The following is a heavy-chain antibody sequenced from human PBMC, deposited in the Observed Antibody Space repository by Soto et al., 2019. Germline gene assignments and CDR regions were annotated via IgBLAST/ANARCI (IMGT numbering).Heavy chain of an antibody. Sequence: QVQLVESGGGVVQPGRSLRLSCAASGFTFSSYGMHWVRQAPGKGLEWVAVIWYDGSNKYYADSVKGRFTISRDNSKNTQYLQMNSLRAEDTAVYYCARDGIGEYNWNYLDYWGQGTLVTVSS. CDR3: ARDGIGEYNWNYLDY. CDR1: GFTFSSYG. V-gene: IGHV3-33*01. CDR2: IWYDGSNK. D-gene: IGHD1-20*01. J-gene: IGHJ4*02.